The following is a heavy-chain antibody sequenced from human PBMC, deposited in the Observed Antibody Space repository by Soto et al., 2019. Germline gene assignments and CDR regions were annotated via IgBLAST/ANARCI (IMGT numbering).Heavy chain of an antibody. J-gene: IGHJ5*02. CDR1: GFTFGNCW. CDR3: AKPPWELAQS. V-gene: IGHV3-74*03. Sequence: GGTLRLSCSDSGFTFGNCWIHWGSQAAGKGLDCVSHIATDGTDIVYRDSVKGRFTIYRDNLRNMVYPQMNTLEAEDTAVYYCAKPPWELAQSWGQGTMVTVSS. D-gene: IGHD1-26*01. CDR2: IATDGTDI.